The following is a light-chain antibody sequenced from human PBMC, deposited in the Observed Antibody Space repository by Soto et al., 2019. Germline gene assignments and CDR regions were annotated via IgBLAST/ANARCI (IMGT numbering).Light chain of an antibody. Sequence: VLTQSPGTLSLSPWERAPLSCMASQSVSSSYLAWYQQKPGQAPRILIYDASSRATGIPDRFSGSGSGTDLPLTISRMEPEDFAESYCQQYGSSLYTVVTGTKVEIK. CDR1: QSVSSSY. CDR3: QQYGSSLYT. CDR2: DAS. V-gene: IGKV3-20*01. J-gene: IGKJ3*01.